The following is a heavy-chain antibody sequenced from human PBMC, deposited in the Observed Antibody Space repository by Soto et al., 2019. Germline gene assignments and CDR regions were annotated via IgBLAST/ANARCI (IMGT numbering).Heavy chain of an antibody. D-gene: IGHD3-10*01. V-gene: IGHV1-58*01. J-gene: IGHJ4*02. CDR1: GLTFSSSA. CDR2: IVVASGNT. Sequence: GASVKVSCKASGLTFSSSAVQWVRQARGQRLEWIGSIVVASGNTNYAQKFQERVTFTRDLPTRTAYMELSSLRSEDTAVSYCAAGRPPYYYGSGTYYGPLGEYWAQGTPVTVSS. CDR3: AAGRPPYYYGSGTYYGPLGEY.